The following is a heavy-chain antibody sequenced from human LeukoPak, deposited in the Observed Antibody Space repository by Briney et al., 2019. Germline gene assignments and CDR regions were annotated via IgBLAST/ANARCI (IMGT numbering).Heavy chain of an antibody. CDR3: ARDCSGGSCYGGFDF. CDR2: IYYGGST. V-gene: IGHV4-59*01. CDR1: GGSIRGYY. Sequence: SETLSLTCTVSGGSIRGYYWSWIPQPPGKGLEWIGYIYYGGSTTYNPSLKSRVTISADTSKGQFSLKLSFVTAADTGVYFCARDCSGGSCYGGFDFWGQGTLVTVSS. J-gene: IGHJ4*02. D-gene: IGHD2-15*01.